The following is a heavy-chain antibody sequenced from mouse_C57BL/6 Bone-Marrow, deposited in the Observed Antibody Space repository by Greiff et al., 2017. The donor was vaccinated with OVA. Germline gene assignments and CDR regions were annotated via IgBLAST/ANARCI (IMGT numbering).Heavy chain of an antibody. J-gene: IGHJ2*01. CDR1: GFTFTSYG. V-gene: IGHV1-81*01. CDR2: IYPRSGNT. CDR3: AREQFDY. Sequence: QVQLQQSGAELARPGASVTLSCKASGFTFTSYGIRWVQQSTGQGLAWIGEIYPRSGNTYYTEKFKGKATLTADKSSSRAYMEHRGLTYEDSAVYFCAREQFDYWGQGTTLTVSS.